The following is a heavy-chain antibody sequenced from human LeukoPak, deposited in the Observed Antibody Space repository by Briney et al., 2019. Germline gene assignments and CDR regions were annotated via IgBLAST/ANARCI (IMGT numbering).Heavy chain of an antibody. V-gene: IGHV3-53*01. Sequence: GGSLRLSCAASGFTVSSNYMNWVRQAPGKGLEGVSFIHSGGKTDYSDSVKGRFGISRDNSKNTLYPQMNSLRAEDTAVYYCAKIASDSRGWYHFDYWGQGTLVTVSS. J-gene: IGHJ4*02. CDR3: AKIASDSRGWYHFDY. CDR2: IHSGGKT. CDR1: GFTVSSNY. D-gene: IGHD6-19*01.